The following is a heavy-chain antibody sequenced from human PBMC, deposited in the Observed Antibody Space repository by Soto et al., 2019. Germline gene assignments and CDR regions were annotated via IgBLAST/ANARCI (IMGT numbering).Heavy chain of an antibody. CDR3: SRSYCGSTSCYYGLDV. D-gene: IGHD2-2*01. V-gene: IGHV4-4*02. CDR1: GGSISSGNW. J-gene: IGHJ6*02. Sequence: PSETLSLTCAVSGGSISSGNWWSWVRQPPGKGLEWIGEIYHSGSTNYNPSLKSRVTISVDKSKNQFSLKLTSVTAADTAVYYCSRSYCGSTSCYYGLDVWGQGTTVTVS. CDR2: IYHSGST.